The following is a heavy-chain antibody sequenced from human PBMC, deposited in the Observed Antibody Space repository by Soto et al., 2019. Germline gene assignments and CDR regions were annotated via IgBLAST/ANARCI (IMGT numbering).Heavy chain of an antibody. J-gene: IGHJ6*04. Sequence: GRALRISCAASGYTFDDYTMHWVRQAPGKGLEWVSLISWDGGSTYYADSVKGRFTISRDNSENSLYLQMNSLRTEDTALYYCAKETIVAPGPYSYYVMDVWGKGTKFIVSS. CDR2: ISWDGGST. CDR3: AKETIVAPGPYSYYVMDV. CDR1: GYTFDDYT. D-gene: IGHD6-13*01. V-gene: IGHV3-43*01.